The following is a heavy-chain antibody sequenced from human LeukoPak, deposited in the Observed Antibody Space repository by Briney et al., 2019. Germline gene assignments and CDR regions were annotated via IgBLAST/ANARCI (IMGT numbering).Heavy chain of an antibody. Sequence: GGSLRLSCAASGFTFSRHWMSWVRQASGKGLEWVATIKQEGSEHYYVDSVKGRFTISRDDATNSLSLQMNSLRVEDTALYYCVRGPHYGAYTDYFDYWGRGTLATVSS. J-gene: IGHJ4*02. V-gene: IGHV3-7*01. CDR1: GFTFSRHW. D-gene: IGHD4-17*01. CDR2: IKQEGSEH. CDR3: VRGPHYGAYTDYFDY.